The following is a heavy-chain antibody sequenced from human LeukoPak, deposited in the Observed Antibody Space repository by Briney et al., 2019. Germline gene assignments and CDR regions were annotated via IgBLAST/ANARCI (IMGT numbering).Heavy chain of an antibody. Sequence: GGSLRLSCAATGFTFSTYAMSWVRQAPGKGLEWVSGIYSGGSTDYADSVKGRFTISRDNSKNTLYLQMNSLRAEDSAVYYCATSFGRGAFDIWGQGTMVTVS. D-gene: IGHD1-14*01. CDR3: ATSFGRGAFDI. J-gene: IGHJ3*02. CDR2: IYSGGST. V-gene: IGHV3-66*01. CDR1: GFTFSTYA.